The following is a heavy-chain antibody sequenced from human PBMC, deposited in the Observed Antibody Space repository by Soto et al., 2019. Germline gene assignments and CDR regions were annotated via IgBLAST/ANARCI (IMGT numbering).Heavy chain of an antibody. CDR2: IIPDFGTG. D-gene: IGHD1-26*01. CDR3: ARERGGYNRGDFEF. Sequence: ASVKVSCKASGGTFNSYAISWVRQAPGQGLEWMGGIIPDFGTGNSAQKFRGRVSIIADASTTTVYMRLSGLTLEDTAVYYCARERGGYNRGDFEFWGQGTQVTVSS. V-gene: IGHV1-69*13. J-gene: IGHJ4*02. CDR1: GGTFNSYA.